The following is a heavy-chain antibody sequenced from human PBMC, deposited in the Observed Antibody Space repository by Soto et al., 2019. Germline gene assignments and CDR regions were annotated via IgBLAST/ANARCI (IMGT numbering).Heavy chain of an antibody. CDR3: AHIPNYYQYDWFDP. Sequence: QITLKESGPTLVKPTQTLTLTCTFSGFSLTTRGVGVGWIRQPPGKALECLALIYWDDDKRYSPSLQSRLSTXKXPXXNPVVLTMTNVDPVDTATYYCAHIPNYYQYDWFDPWGQGTLVSVSS. D-gene: IGHD3-16*01. V-gene: IGHV2-5*02. CDR2: IYWDDDK. J-gene: IGHJ5*02. CDR1: GFSLTTRGVG.